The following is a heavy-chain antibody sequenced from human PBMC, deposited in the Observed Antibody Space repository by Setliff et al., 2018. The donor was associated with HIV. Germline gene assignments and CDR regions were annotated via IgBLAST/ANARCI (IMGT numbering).Heavy chain of an antibody. CDR3: ARQTATGTSATFDS. V-gene: IGHV4-4*07. J-gene: IGHJ4*02. Sequence: PSETLSLTCTVSGGSISGDSWTWIRQPAGEGLEWIGRTHASGTTQCEPSLKNRCSMSIDTSKNQFSLKLSPVTAADTAVYYCARQTATGTSATFDSWGQGSLVTV. CDR2: THASGTT. D-gene: IGHD2-21*02. CDR1: GGSISGDS.